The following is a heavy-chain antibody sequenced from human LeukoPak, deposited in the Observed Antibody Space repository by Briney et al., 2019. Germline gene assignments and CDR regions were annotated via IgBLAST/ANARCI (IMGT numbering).Heavy chain of an antibody. J-gene: IGHJ6*02. CDR2: INHSGST. V-gene: IGHV4-34*01. D-gene: IGHD6-19*01. CDR3: ARAGYSSGWHYYYGMDV. CDR1: GGSFSGYY. Sequence: SETLPLTCAVYGGSFSGYYWSWIRQPPGKGLEWIGEINHSGSTNYNPSLKSRVTISVDTSKNQFSLKLSSVTAADTAVYYCARAGYSSGWHYYYGMDVWGQGTTVTVSS.